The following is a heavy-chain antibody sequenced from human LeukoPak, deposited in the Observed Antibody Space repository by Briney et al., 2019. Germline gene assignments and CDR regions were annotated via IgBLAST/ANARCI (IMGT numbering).Heavy chain of an antibody. D-gene: IGHD3-22*01. J-gene: IGHJ3*02. CDR1: GYTFTSYV. Sequence: GASVKVSCKASGYTFTSYVIHWVRQAPGQRLEWMGWINAGNGNTKYSQEFQDRVTITRDTSASTVYMELRNLRSDDTAVYYCARDGHRRYYYDSREHAFDIWAQGTMVTVSS. CDR2: INAGNGNT. CDR3: ARDGHRRYYYDSREHAFDI. V-gene: IGHV1-3*01.